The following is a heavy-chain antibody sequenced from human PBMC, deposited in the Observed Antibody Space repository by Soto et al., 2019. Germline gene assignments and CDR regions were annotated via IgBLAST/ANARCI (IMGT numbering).Heavy chain of an antibody. CDR3: ARVAVAARPRWYNWFDP. V-gene: IGHV1-8*01. CDR1: GYTFTDYD. D-gene: IGHD2-15*01. J-gene: IGHJ5*02. CDR2: MNPNSGET. Sequence: QEQLVQSGAEVKKPGASVKVSCKTSGYTFTDYDINWVRQATGQGLERIGWMNPNSGETGYAQKFQSRVTMPRSASLSTAYLELSSLRSEDTAVYYCARVAVAARPRWYNWFDPWGQGTLVTVSS.